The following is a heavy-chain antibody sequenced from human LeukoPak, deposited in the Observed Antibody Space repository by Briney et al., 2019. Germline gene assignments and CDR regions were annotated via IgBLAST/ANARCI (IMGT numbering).Heavy chain of an antibody. CDR2: IYYSGST. Sequence: SETLSLTCTVSGGPISSSSYYWGWIRQPPGKGLEWIGSIYYSGSTYYNPSLKSRVTISVDTSKNQFSLKLSSVTAADTAVYYCARDDSCYDSSGEGGWVDIWGQGTMVTVSS. J-gene: IGHJ3*02. V-gene: IGHV4-39*07. CDR3: ARDDSCYDSSGEGGWVDI. D-gene: IGHD3-22*01. CDR1: GGPISSSSYY.